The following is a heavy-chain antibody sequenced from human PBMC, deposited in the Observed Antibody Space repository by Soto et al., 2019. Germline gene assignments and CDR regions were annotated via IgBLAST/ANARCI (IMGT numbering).Heavy chain of an antibody. CDR2: ITAYNGNT. V-gene: IGHV1-18*01. CDR3: ARGGTPIEY. J-gene: IGHJ4*02. Sequence: QVQLVQSGAEVKKPGASVKVSCKASGYTFTNFGISWVRQAPAQGLEWMGWITAYNGNTNYAQNFQGRVTMTRDPSTSTAYMELRSLRSDDTAVYYCARGGTPIEYGGQGTLVSVSS. CDR1: GYTFTNFG. D-gene: IGHD3-16*01.